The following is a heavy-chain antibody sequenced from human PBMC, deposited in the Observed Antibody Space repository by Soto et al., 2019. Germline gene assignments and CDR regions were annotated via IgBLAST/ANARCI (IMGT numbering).Heavy chain of an antibody. CDR3: ARDTSRGEYDY. Sequence: QVQLVQSGAEVKKPGASVKVSCKASGYTFTSYGISWVRQAPGQGLEWMGWINVYNGNTNYAQKLQGRVTMTTDTSKSKAYLDLRSLRSDDTAVYFCARDTSRGEYDYWGQGTLVTVSS. CDR1: GYTFTSYG. CDR2: INVYNGNT. J-gene: IGHJ4*02. D-gene: IGHD3-10*01. V-gene: IGHV1-18*01.